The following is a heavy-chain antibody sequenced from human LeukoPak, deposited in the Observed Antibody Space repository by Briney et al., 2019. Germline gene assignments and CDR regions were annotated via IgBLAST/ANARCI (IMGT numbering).Heavy chain of an antibody. CDR2: ISYDGSNK. CDR1: GLTFSSYA. V-gene: IGHV3-30*04. CDR3: ARGPYYGVPYYFDY. J-gene: IGHJ4*02. D-gene: IGHD3-3*01. Sequence: PGGSLRLSCAASGLTFSSYAMHWVRQAPGKGLEWVAVISYDGSNKYYSDSVKGRFTISRDNSKNTLYLQMNSLRAEDTAVYYCARGPYYGVPYYFDYWGQGTLVTVSS.